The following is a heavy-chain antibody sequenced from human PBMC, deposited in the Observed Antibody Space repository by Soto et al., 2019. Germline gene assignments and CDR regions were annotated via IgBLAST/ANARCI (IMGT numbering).Heavy chain of an antibody. J-gene: IGHJ4*02. CDR1: GDSITSNSYF. CDR2: IYYSGTT. CDR3: TRRLPLHYFVY. V-gene: IGHV4-39*01. Sequence: SETLSLTCTVSGDSITSNSYFWAWIRQPPGKGLEWIGSIYYSGTTYYNPSLKSRVTISVDRSKNQFSLKLSSVTAADTAFYFCTRRLPLHYFVYSGPGALLTVSS.